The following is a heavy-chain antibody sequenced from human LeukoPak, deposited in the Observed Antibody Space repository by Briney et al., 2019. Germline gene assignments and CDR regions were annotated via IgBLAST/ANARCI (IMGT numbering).Heavy chain of an antibody. CDR1: GFTVSSNY. Sequence: GGSLRLSCAASGFTVSSNYMSWVRQAPGKGLEWVSVIYSGGSTYYADSVKGRFTISRDNSKNTLYLQMNSLRAEDTAVYYCASRTVAAAGTGYYFDYWGQGTLVTVSS. CDR3: ASRTVAAAGTGYYFDY. J-gene: IGHJ4*02. D-gene: IGHD6-13*01. V-gene: IGHV3-53*01. CDR2: IYSGGST.